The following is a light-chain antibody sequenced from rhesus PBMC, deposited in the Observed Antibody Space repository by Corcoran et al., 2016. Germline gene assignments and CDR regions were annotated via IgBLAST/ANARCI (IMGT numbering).Light chain of an antibody. CDR3: QKYSNWPLT. CDR2: VAS. J-gene: IGKJ4*01. Sequence: EIVLTQSPATLSLSLGERATLSFRASQSVSSSLAWYQQKPEQAPRLLIYVASSRATGIPDRFSDSGSGTDFTLPISSLEPEDFAVYYCQKYSNWPLTFGGGTKVEIK. V-gene: IGKV3-42*03. CDR1: QSVSSS.